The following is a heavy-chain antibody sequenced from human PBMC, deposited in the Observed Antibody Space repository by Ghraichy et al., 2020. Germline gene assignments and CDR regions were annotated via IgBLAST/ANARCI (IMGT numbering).Heavy chain of an antibody. CDR1: GFTFSTYA. V-gene: IGHV3-23*01. CDR2: TSGGGGST. Sequence: GGSLRLSCAASGFTFSTYAMTWVRQAPGKGLEWVSATSGGGGSTYYADSVKGWFTISRDNSKNTLYLQMNSLRAEDTAVYSCAKVVSWRYFDLWGRGTLVTVSS. CDR3: AKVVSWRYFDL. J-gene: IGHJ2*01. D-gene: IGHD5/OR15-5a*01.